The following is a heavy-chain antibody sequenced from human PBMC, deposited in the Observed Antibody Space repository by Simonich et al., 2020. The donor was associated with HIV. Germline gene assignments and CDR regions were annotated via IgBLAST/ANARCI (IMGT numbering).Heavy chain of an antibody. CDR2: MSSIDSTI. CDR1: GFTFSSYE. D-gene: IGHD3-16*01. J-gene: IGHJ1*01. V-gene: IGHV3-48*03. Sequence: EVQLVESGGGLVQPGGSLRLSCAASGFTFSSYEMNWVRQAPGKGLEWVSYMSSIDSTIYYADSVKGRFTITRDNAKNSLYLQMNSLRAEDTAVYYCARVWGGDYSALQYWGQGTLVTVSS. CDR3: ARVWGGDYSALQY.